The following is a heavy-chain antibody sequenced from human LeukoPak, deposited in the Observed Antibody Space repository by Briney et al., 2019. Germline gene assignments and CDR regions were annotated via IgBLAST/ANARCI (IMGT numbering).Heavy chain of an antibody. CDR3: AKVGGSGSYYRLYFGY. J-gene: IGHJ4*02. CDR2: IIGSGGST. V-gene: IGHV3-23*01. Sequence: HGGSLRLSCAASGFTFSSYAMTWVRHAPGKGLEWVSGIIGSGGSTYYADSVKGRFTISRDNSKNTLYLQMNSLRAEDTAVYYCAKVGGSGSYYRLYFGYWGQGTLVTVSS. D-gene: IGHD3-10*01. CDR1: GFTFSSYA.